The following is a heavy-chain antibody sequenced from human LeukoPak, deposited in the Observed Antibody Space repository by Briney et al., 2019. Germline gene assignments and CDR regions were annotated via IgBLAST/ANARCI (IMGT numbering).Heavy chain of an antibody. V-gene: IGHV4-34*01. CDR3: ARGEGFLGGVVDS. CDR1: GGSISGYY. CDR2: INYSGTP. Sequence: KPSETLSLTCAVHGGSISGYYWSWIRQSPGKGLEWIGEINYSGTPNYNPPLKSRVIFSVDTSKNQFSLKMSSVTAADTAVYYCARGEGFLGGVVDSWGQGSLVTVSS. J-gene: IGHJ4*02. D-gene: IGHD3-16*01.